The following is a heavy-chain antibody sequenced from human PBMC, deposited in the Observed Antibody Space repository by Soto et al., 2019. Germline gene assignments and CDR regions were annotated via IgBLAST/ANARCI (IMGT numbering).Heavy chain of an antibody. J-gene: IGHJ5*02. CDR1: GFTFSSYS. CDR2: ISSSSSYI. CDR3: ARQDFLSYSYGSIDPWFDP. Sequence: PGGSLRLSCAASGFTFSSYSMNWVRQAPGKGLEWVSSISSSSSYIYYADSVKGRVTISVDTSKNQFSLKLSSVTAADTAVYYCARQDFLSYSYGSIDPWFDPWGQGTLVTVSS. V-gene: IGHV3-21*01. D-gene: IGHD5-18*01.